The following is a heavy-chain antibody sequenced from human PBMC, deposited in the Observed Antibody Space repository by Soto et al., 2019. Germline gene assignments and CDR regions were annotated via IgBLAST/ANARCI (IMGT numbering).Heavy chain of an antibody. Sequence: GGSLSLSCAASGFNFSSYSMNWVRQAPGKGLEWVSNISSSSSTINYADSVKGRFTISRDNSKNTLYLQMNSLRAEDTAVYYCAKVKFGGAVAGSYFDYWGQGTLVTVSS. CDR2: ISSSSSTI. CDR3: AKVKFGGAVAGSYFDY. D-gene: IGHD6-19*01. J-gene: IGHJ4*02. V-gene: IGHV3-48*01. CDR1: GFNFSSYS.